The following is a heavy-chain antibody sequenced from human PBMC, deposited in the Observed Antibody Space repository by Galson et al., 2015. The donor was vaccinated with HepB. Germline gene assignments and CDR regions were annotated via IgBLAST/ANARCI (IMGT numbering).Heavy chain of an antibody. Sequence: SLRLSCAASGFTFGDYAMSWVRQAPGKGLEWVGFIRSKAYGGTTEYAASVKGRFTISRDDSKSIAYLQMNSLKTEDTAVYYCTRDMGIWYNWFDPWGQGTLVTVSS. CDR3: TRDMGIWYNWFDP. CDR2: IRSKAYGGTT. J-gene: IGHJ5*02. V-gene: IGHV3-49*04. CDR1: GFTFGDYA. D-gene: IGHD6-13*01.